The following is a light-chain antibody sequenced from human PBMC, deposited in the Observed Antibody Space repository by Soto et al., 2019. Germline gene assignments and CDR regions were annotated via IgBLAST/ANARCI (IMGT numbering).Light chain of an antibody. Sequence: EIVMTQFPAILSVSPGERATLSCRASESISSTLAWYQQKPGQAPRLLMYGASIRATDFPARFSGSGYGTDFTLTISSLQSEDFAVYYCQQYTIWPITFGQGTRRRLN. J-gene: IGKJ5*01. CDR3: QQYTIWPIT. V-gene: IGKV3D-15*01. CDR2: GAS. CDR1: ESISST.